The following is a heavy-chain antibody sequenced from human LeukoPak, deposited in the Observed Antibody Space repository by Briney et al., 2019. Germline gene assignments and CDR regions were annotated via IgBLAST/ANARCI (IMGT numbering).Heavy chain of an antibody. J-gene: IGHJ3*02. CDR3: ARVREFSRDAFDI. CDR2: IYYSGST. V-gene: IGHV4-59*01. CDR1: GDSISSYY. D-gene: IGHD3-10*01. Sequence: SETLSLTCTVSGDSISSYYWSWIRQPPGKGLEWIGYIYYSGSTNYNPSLKSRVTISVDTSKNQFSLKLSSVTAADTAVYYCARVREFSRDAFDIWGQGTMVTVSS.